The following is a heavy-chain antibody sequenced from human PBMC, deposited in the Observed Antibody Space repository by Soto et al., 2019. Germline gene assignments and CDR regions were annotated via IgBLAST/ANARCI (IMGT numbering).Heavy chain of an antibody. J-gene: IGHJ4*02. D-gene: IGHD3-10*01. V-gene: IGHV2-5*02. CDR2: IYWDDDK. CDR3: AHHPYYGLGSYSFDN. CDR1: GFSLTTSGVG. Sequence: QITLKESGPTLVIPTQTLTLTCTFSGFSLTTSGVGVGWIRQPPGKALEWLAVIYWDDDKRYSSSLKSRLTITKDTFKNQVVLTMNNMDPVDTTTYYCAHHPYYGLGSYSFDNWGQGTLATVFS.